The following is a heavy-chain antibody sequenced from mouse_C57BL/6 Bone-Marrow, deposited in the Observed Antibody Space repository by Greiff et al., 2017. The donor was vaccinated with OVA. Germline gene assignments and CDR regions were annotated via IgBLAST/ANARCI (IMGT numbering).Heavy chain of an antibody. CDR1: GYTFTSYW. CDR3: ASNAYYSNVYWYFDV. J-gene: IGHJ1*03. D-gene: IGHD2-5*01. V-gene: IGHV1-7*01. Sequence: QVHVKQSGAELAKPGASVKLSCKASGYTFTSYWMHWVKQRPGQGLEWIGYINPSSGYTKYNQKFKDKATLTADKSSSTAYMQLSSLTYEDSAVYYCASNAYYSNVYWYFDVWGTGTTVTVSS. CDR2: INPSSGYT.